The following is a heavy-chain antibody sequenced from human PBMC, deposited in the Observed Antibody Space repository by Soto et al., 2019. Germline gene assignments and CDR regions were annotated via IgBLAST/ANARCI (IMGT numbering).Heavy chain of an antibody. V-gene: IGHV3-23*01. D-gene: IGHD5-12*01. CDR1: GFTFSTYV. CDR3: AKEKETVATIRLFFDY. Sequence: EVQVLESGGGLVQPGGSLRLSCAASGFTFSTYVMSWVRQAPGKGLEWVSAISSSGGSTYYADSVKGRFTISRDNSKNTLFLQMNSLRAEDTAVYYCAKEKETVATIRLFFDYWGQGTPVTVSS. J-gene: IGHJ4*02. CDR2: ISSSGGST.